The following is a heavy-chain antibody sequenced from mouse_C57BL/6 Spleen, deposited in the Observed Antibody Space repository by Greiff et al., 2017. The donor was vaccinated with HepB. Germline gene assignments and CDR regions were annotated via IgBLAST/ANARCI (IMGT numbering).Heavy chain of an antibody. J-gene: IGHJ4*01. CDR1: GYTFTSYW. CDR3: ARWGDAMDY. CDR2: IHPNSGST. Sequence: VKLVESGAELVKPGASVKLSCKASGYTFTSYWMHWVKQRPGQGLEWIGMIHPNSGSTNYNEKFKSKATLTVDKSSSTAYMQLSSLTSEDSAVYYCARWGDAMDYWGQGTSVTVSS. V-gene: IGHV1-64*01.